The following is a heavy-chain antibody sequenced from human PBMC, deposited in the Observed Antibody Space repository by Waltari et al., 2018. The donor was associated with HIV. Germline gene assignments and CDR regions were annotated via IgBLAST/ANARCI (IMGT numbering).Heavy chain of an antibody. J-gene: IGHJ4*02. V-gene: IGHV5-51*01. D-gene: IGHD3-10*01. CDR2: IYPDDSDT. CDR3: VTSAYGANSWIDY. CDR1: VTSYTTNW. Sequence: DVQLVQSGAEIKTPGETLTISCKVSVTSYTTNWIGWVRQMPGKGLDWMAIIYPDDSDTIYNPSFRGQVTISVDRSISTAHLSWRRLKTSDTGIYYCVTSAYGANSWIDYWGQGTPVTVSS.